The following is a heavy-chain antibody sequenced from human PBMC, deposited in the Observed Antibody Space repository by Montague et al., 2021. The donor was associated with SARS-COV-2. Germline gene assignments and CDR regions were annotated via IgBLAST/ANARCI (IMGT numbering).Heavy chain of an antibody. CDR3: VAEWLAIYYFDF. V-gene: IGHV4-39*01. CDR1: GGSISSSNYY. Sequence: SETLSLTCTVAGGSISSSNYYWGWIRQPRGKGLEWIGSLFYSGXSXYXXXLKSRVTISVDTSKNQFSLRLSSVTAADTAVYYCVAEWLAIYYFDFWAREPWSPSPQ. CDR2: LFYSGXS. J-gene: IGHJ4*02. D-gene: IGHD6-19*01.